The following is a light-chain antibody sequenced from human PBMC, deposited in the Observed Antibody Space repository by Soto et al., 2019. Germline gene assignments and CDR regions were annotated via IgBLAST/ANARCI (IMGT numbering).Light chain of an antibody. V-gene: IGKV2-28*01. J-gene: IGKJ1*01. CDR3: MQSLQTPWT. CDR1: QXLLFSNGYNY. Sequence: DIVMTQSPLSLPVTPGEPASISCRSSQXLLFSNGYNYLDWYLQKPGQSPQLLIYLGSDRASGVPDRFSGSGSGTDFTLKISRVEAEDVGVYYCMQSLQTPWTFGQGTKVDIK. CDR2: LGS.